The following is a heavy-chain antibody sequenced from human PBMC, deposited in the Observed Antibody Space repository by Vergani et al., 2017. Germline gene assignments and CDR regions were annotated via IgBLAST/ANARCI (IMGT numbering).Heavy chain of an antibody. CDR1: GFTFNQYG. Sequence: QVQLVESGGGVVQPGRSLRLSCAASGFTFNQYGMHWVRQAPGQGLEWVAVTWYDGNNKQYADSVKGRFTISRDNSKSTMYLQMNSLRDDDTGVYYCARDLRFLYNRFDPWGQGTLVTVSS. J-gene: IGHJ5*02. CDR2: TWYDGNNK. V-gene: IGHV3-33*01. CDR3: ARDLRFLYNRFDP. D-gene: IGHD1-14*01.